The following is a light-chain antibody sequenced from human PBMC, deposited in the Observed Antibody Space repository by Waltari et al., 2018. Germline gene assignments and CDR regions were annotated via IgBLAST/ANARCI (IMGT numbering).Light chain of an antibody. CDR1: SSDVGGHNY. CDR3: SSYTSSSTLV. Sequence: QSALTQPASVSGSPGQSITISCTGTSSDVGGHNYVSWYQQHPGKAPQLMIYDVSNRPSGVSNRFSGSKSGNTASLTISGLQAEDEADYYCSSYTSSSTLVFGGGTKLTVL. J-gene: IGLJ2*01. CDR2: DVS. V-gene: IGLV2-14*03.